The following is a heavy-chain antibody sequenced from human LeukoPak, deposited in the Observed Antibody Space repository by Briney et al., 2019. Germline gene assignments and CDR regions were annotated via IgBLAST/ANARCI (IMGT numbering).Heavy chain of an antibody. CDR1: GGSISSSNW. J-gene: IGHJ4*02. Sequence: MSSGTLSLTCAVSGGSISSSNWWSWVRQPPGKGLEWIGEIYHSGSTNYNPPLKSRVTISVDKSKNQFSLKLSSVTAADTAVYYCARGVHSGSYWVSPFDYWGQGTLVTVSS. D-gene: IGHD1-26*01. CDR2: IYHSGST. V-gene: IGHV4-4*02. CDR3: ARGVHSGSYWVSPFDY.